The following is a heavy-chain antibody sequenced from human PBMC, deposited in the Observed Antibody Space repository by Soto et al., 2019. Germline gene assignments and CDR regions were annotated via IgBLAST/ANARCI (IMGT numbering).Heavy chain of an antibody. Sequence: QVQLVESGGGVVKPGRSLRLSCAASGFTFSSYGMHWVRQAPGKGLEWVAVISYDGSNKYYADSVKGRFTISRDNSKNKLYLQMNSLRAEDTAVYYCAKDFFGPNDSSGYYFDYWGQGTLVTVSS. D-gene: IGHD3-22*01. V-gene: IGHV3-30*18. CDR1: GFTFSSYG. CDR3: AKDFFGPNDSSGYYFDY. CDR2: ISYDGSNK. J-gene: IGHJ4*02.